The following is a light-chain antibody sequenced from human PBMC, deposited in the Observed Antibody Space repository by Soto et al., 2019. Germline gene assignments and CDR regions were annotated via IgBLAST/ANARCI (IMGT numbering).Light chain of an antibody. CDR3: MQGTHWPYT. J-gene: IGKJ2*01. Sequence: DVVVTQSPLSLPVTLGQPAPISCRSSQSLVYSDGYTYLNWFQQRPGQSPRRLIYQVSNRASGVPDRFSGSGSVTDFTLKISMVEAEDVGLYYCMQGTHWPYTFGQGTRLEIK. CDR1: QSLVYSDGYTY. CDR2: QVS. V-gene: IGKV2-30*01.